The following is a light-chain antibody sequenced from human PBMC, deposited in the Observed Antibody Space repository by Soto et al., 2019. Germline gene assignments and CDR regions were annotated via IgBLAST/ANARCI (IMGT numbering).Light chain of an antibody. CDR2: DAS. Sequence: EIVLTQSPATLSLSPGERATLSCRASQSIGNFLGWYQQKPGQPPRLLIFDASNRATGIPGRFSGSGSGTDFTLTIISLEPEDFAVYYCQQRGNWPPTFGPGTKVNI. J-gene: IGKJ3*01. CDR3: QQRGNWPPT. CDR1: QSIGNF. V-gene: IGKV3-11*01.